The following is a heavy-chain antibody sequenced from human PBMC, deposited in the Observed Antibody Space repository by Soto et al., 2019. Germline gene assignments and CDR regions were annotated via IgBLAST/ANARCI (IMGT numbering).Heavy chain of an antibody. Sequence: GGSLRLSCAGSGFTLSDHYIDWVRQAPGKGLEWVANIKQDGSEKYYVDSVKGRFTISRDNAKNSLYLQMNSLRAEDTAVYYCAGDLLAAAGTPYYYYYGMDVWGQGTTVTVSS. CDR3: AGDLLAAAGTPYYYYYGMDV. D-gene: IGHD6-13*01. V-gene: IGHV3-7*03. CDR2: IKQDGSEK. CDR1: GFTLSDHY. J-gene: IGHJ6*02.